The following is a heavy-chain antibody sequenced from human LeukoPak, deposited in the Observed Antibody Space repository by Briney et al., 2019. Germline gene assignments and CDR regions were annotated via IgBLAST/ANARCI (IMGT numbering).Heavy chain of an antibody. CDR2: IRSKAYGGTT. CDR3: TRRRGEGAVAFFDY. Sequence: GGSLRLSCTASGFTFGDYAMSWFRQAPGKGLEWVGFIRSKAYGGTTEYAASVKGRFTISRDDSKSIAYLQMNSLKTEDTAVYYCTRRRGEGAVAFFDYWGQGTLVTVSS. J-gene: IGHJ4*02. V-gene: IGHV3-49*03. CDR1: GFTFGDYA. D-gene: IGHD6-19*01.